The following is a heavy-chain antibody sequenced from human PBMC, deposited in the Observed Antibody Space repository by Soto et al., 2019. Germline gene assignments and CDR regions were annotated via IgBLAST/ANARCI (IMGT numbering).Heavy chain of an antibody. V-gene: IGHV3-30-3*01. D-gene: IGHD5-12*01. Sequence: QVQLVESGGGVVQPGRSLRLSCAASGFTFSSYAMHWVRQAPGKGLEWVAVISYDGSNKYYADSVKGRFTISRDNSKNTRYLQMNTLRAEDTAVYYCARDFSRLEMATIPFSFDYWGQGTLVTVSP. J-gene: IGHJ4*02. CDR3: ARDFSRLEMATIPFSFDY. CDR2: ISYDGSNK. CDR1: GFTFSSYA.